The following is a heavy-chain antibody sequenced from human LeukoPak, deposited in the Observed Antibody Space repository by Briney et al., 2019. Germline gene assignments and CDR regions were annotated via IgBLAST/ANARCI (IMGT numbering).Heavy chain of an antibody. D-gene: IGHD3-9*01. CDR3: AKGKRFRYFDNTKYYFDN. J-gene: IGHJ4*02. CDR2: IKSKTDGGTT. Sequence: GGSLRLSCAASGFTFSNAWMSWVRQAPGKGLEWVGRIKSKTDGGTTDYAAPVKGRFTISRDDSKNTLYLQMNSLRAEDTAVYYCAKGKRFRYFDNTKYYFDNWGQGTLVTVSS. V-gene: IGHV3-15*01. CDR1: GFTFSNAW.